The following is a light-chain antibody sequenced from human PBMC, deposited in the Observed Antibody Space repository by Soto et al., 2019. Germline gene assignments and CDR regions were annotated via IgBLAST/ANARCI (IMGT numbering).Light chain of an antibody. V-gene: IGKV1-5*01. CDR3: QHYNSYPWT. Sequence: DIQMTQSPSTLPASVGDRVTITCRASQNVTTWLAWYQHRPGKAPKLLLYDVSNLESGVPSRFSGSGSGTEFTLTISSLQPDDFAIYYCQHYNSYPWTFGQGTRWIS. CDR2: DVS. CDR1: QNVTTW. J-gene: IGKJ1*01.